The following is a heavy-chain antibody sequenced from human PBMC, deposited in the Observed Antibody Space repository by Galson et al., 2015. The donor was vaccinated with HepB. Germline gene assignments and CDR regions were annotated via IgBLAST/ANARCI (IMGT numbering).Heavy chain of an antibody. CDR3: ARESAYCSGGSCYAPENFDY. J-gene: IGHJ4*02. CDR1: GHSFTSYG. V-gene: IGHV1-18*04. CDR2: ISAYSGNT. Sequence: SVKVSCKASGHSFTSYGIRWVRKAPGQGLEWMGWISAYSGNTNYARKVQGRVTMTTDKSTSTAYMELRSLRSDDTAVYYCARESAYCSGGSCYAPENFDYWGQGTLVTVSS. D-gene: IGHD2-15*01.